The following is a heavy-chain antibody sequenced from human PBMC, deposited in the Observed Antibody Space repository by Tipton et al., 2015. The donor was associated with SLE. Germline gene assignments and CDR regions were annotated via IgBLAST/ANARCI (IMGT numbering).Heavy chain of an antibody. CDR3: AKEGDNTWNYYYMDV. V-gene: IGHV3-30*18. D-gene: IGHD1-1*01. Sequence: SLRLSCAASGFTFSSYGMHWVRQAPGKGLEWVALISYDGRNKYYADSVKGRFTISRDNSKNTLYLQMNGLRGEDTAVYYCAKEGDNTWNYYYMDVWGKGTTVTVSS. CDR2: ISYDGRNK. J-gene: IGHJ6*03. CDR1: GFTFSSYG.